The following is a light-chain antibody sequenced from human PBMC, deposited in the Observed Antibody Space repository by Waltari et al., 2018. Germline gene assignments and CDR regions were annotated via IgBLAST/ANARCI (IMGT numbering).Light chain of an antibody. J-gene: IGKJ4*01. CDR3: QQYTSFSLT. Sequence: DIQMTQSPSSLSASIVDRVTFTCRASQSISSWLAWYQQKPGKAPKLLIPKASTLESGLPSRFSGSGSGTEFTLTISSLQPDDFATYYCQQYTSFSLTFGGGTTVEIK. CDR2: KAS. V-gene: IGKV1-5*03. CDR1: QSISSW.